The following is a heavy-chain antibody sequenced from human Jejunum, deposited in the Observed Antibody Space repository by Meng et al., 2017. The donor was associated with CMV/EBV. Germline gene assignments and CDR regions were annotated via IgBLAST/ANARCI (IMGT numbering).Heavy chain of an antibody. CDR1: YG. Sequence: YGISWLRQAPGQGLEWMGWIGAHNGNTFYAQKFQDRVTMTTDTSASEAYMELRSLRSDDTAIYYCAGGAHMGFNWSYDYFDYWGQGTLVTVSS. J-gene: IGHJ4*02. D-gene: IGHD1-26*01. V-gene: IGHV1-18*01. CDR3: AGGAHMGFNWSYDYFDY. CDR2: IGAHNGNT.